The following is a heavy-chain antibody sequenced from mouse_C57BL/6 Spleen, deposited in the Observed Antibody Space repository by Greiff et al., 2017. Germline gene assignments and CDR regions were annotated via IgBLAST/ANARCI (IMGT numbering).Heavy chain of an antibody. CDR1: GYSITSGYY. Sequence: ESGPGLVKPSQSLSLTCSVTGYSITSGYYWNWIRQFPGNKLEWMGYISYDGSNNYNPSLKNRISITRDTSKNQFFLKLNSVTTEDTATYYCARDSNYEEGFDYWGQGTTLTVSS. D-gene: IGHD2-5*01. V-gene: IGHV3-6*01. CDR3: ARDSNYEEGFDY. J-gene: IGHJ2*01. CDR2: ISYDGSN.